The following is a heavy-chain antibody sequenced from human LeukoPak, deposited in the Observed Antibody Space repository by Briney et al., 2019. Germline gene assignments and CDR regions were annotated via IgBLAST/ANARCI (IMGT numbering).Heavy chain of an antibody. CDR3: ARDPWGIYGDYGVDY. J-gene: IGHJ4*02. Sequence: GGSLRLSCAAPGFTFSSYAMHWVRQAPGKGLEWVAVISYDGSNKYYADSVKGRFTISRDNSKSTLYLQMNSLRAEDTAVYYCARDPWGIYGDYGVDYWGQGTLVTVSS. CDR1: GFTFSSYA. D-gene: IGHD4-17*01. V-gene: IGHV3-30*04. CDR2: ISYDGSNK.